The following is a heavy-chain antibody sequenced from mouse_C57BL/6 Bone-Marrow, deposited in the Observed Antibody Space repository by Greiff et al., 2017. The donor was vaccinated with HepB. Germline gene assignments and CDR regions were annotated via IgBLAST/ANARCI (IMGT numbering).Heavy chain of an antibody. CDR3: ARQYYGSSYEFAY. J-gene: IGHJ3*01. CDR1: GFTFSSYT. CDR2: ISGGGGNT. Sequence: EVMLVESGGGLVKPGGSLKLSCAASGFTFSSYTMSWVRQTPEKRLEWVATISGGGGNTYYPDNMKGRVTISRDNAKNTLYLQMSSLHSEDTALYYCARQYYGSSYEFAYWGQGPLVTVSA. D-gene: IGHD1-1*01. V-gene: IGHV5-9*01.